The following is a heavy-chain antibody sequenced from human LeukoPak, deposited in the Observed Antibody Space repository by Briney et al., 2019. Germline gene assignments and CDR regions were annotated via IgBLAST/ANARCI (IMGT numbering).Heavy chain of an antibody. J-gene: IGHJ5*02. V-gene: IGHV3-33*01. CDR2: IWYDGSNK. CDR3: ARDGAFITMVRGVENWFDP. CDR1: GFTFSSYG. Sequence: GGSLRLSCAASGFTFSSYGMHWVRQAPGKGLEWVAVIWYDGSNKYYGDSVRGRFTISRDNSKNTLYLQMNSLRAEDTAVYYCARDGAFITMVRGVENWFDPWGQGTLVTVSS. D-gene: IGHD3-10*01.